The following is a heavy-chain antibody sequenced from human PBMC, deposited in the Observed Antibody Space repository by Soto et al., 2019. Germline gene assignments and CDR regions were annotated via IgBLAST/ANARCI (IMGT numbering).Heavy chain of an antibody. CDR1: GGTFINYA. D-gene: IGHD2-15*01. J-gene: IGHJ4*02. CDR3: ARASGPYCSGGSCLESDY. V-gene: IGHV1-69*13. CDR2: IIPVFNTV. Sequence: SVKVSCKASGGTFINYAISWVRQAPGQGLEWMGGIIPVFNTVSYAQKFQGRVTITADDSISAAYMELSSLRSEDTAMYYCARASGPYCSGGSCLESDYWGQGTLVTVSS.